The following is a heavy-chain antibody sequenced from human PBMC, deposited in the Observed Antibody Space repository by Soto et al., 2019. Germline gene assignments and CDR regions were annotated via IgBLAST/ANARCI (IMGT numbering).Heavy chain of an antibody. CDR3: ARDPIGGGTPYYCDY. J-gene: IGHJ4*02. Sequence: SVKVSCKASGYTFTGDYMHWVRQAPGQGLEWMGWINPNSGGTDYAQKFQGRVTMTRDTSISTAYMELSSLTSDDTAVYYCARDPIGGGTPYYCDYWGQGTLVPVSS. CDR2: INPNSGGT. V-gene: IGHV1-2*02. D-gene: IGHD3-10*01. CDR1: GYTFTGDY.